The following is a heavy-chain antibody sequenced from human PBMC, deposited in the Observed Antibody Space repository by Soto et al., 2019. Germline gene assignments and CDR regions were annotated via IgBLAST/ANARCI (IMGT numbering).Heavy chain of an antibody. CDR3: ARQGFGPLHGLVDV. CDR1: GGSISSADYY. V-gene: IGHV4-30-4*01. J-gene: IGHJ6*02. D-gene: IGHD3-10*01. CDR2: IYYSGST. Sequence: SETLSLTCTVSGGSISSADYYWNWIRQPPGKGLEWIGYIYYSGSTYYNPSLKSRVTISLDTSKNQFSLKLSSVTAADTALYYCARQGFGPLHGLVDVWGQGTTVTVSS.